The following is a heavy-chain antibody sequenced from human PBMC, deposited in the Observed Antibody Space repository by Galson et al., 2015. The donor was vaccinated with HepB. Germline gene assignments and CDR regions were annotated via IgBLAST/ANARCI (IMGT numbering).Heavy chain of an antibody. J-gene: IGHJ4*02. CDR2: IYSGDST. D-gene: IGHD6-13*01. V-gene: IGHV3-53*01. CDR1: GFTISSKY. CDR3: ATSGAAGTGWYFDY. Sequence: SLRLSCAVSGFTISSKYMSWVRQAPGKGLEWVAVIYSGDSTYYEDSVKGRFTISRDNSKNTVSLQMNRLRVEDTAIYYCATSGAAGTGWYFDYWGQGTLVTVSS.